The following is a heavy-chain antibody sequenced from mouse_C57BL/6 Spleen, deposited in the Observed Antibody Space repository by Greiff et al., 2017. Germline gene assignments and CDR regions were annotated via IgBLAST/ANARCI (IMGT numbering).Heavy chain of an antibody. CDR1: GYAFTNYL. CDR2: INPGSGGT. Sequence: QVQLQQSGAELVRPGTSVKVSCKASGYAFTNYLIEWVKQRPGQGLEWIGVINPGSGGTNYNEKFKGKAILTADKSSSTAYMQLSSLTSEDSAVYCCARDRPDGYFAMDYWGQGTSVTVAS. D-gene: IGHD2-3*01. CDR3: ARDRPDGYFAMDY. V-gene: IGHV1-54*01. J-gene: IGHJ4*01.